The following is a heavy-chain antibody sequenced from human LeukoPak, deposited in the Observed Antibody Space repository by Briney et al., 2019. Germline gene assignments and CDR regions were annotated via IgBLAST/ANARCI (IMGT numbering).Heavy chain of an antibody. D-gene: IGHD3-10*01. J-gene: IGHJ4*02. Sequence: GGSLRLSCAASGFTFSSYSMNWVRQAPGKGLEWVSSICSSSSYIYYADSVKGRFTISRDNAKNSLYLQMNSLRAEDTAVYYCARDDENYGSGSYYNVFSYWGQGTLVTISS. CDR3: ARDDENYGSGSYYNVFSY. V-gene: IGHV3-21*01. CDR2: ICSSSSYI. CDR1: GFTFSSYS.